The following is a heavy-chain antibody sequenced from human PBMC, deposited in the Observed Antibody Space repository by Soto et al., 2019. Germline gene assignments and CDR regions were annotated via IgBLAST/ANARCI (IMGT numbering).Heavy chain of an antibody. Sequence: QVQLVQSGAEVKKPGASVKVSCKASGYTFTSYDINWVRQATGQGLEWMGWMNPNSGNTGYAQKFQGRVTMTRNTSISTAYMELSSLRSEDTAVYYCARGRPHPASSIAARIADNYYYYGMDVWGQGTTVTVSS. J-gene: IGHJ6*02. V-gene: IGHV1-8*01. CDR2: MNPNSGNT. D-gene: IGHD6-6*01. CDR1: GYTFTSYD. CDR3: ARGRPHPASSIAARIADNYYYYGMDV.